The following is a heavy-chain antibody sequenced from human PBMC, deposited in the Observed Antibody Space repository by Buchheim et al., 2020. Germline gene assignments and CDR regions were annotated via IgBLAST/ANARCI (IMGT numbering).Heavy chain of an antibody. D-gene: IGHD3-22*01. V-gene: IGHV1-46*03. CDR1: GYTFTSYY. J-gene: IGHJ5*02. Sequence: QVQLVQSGAEVKKPGASVTVSCKASGYTFTSYYVHWVRQAPGQGLEWMGTINTSGGSTSYAQKFQGRVTMTRDTSTSPVYMELSSLISEDTAVYYCARNGGYYDSSGYSRGNWFDPWGQGTL. CDR2: INTSGGST. CDR3: ARNGGYYDSSGYSRGNWFDP.